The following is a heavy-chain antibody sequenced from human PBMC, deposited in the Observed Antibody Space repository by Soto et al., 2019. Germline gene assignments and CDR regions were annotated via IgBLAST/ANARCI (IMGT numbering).Heavy chain of an antibody. D-gene: IGHD3-16*02. Sequence: GGSLRLSCAASGFTFSSYAMHWVRQAPGKGLEWVAVISYDGSNKYYADSVKGRFTISRDNSNNTLDLQMNALRAEDTAVYYCAKSGYTSYPLKNSFDPWGQGTLVTVSS. J-gene: IGHJ5*02. V-gene: IGHV3-30-3*02. CDR2: ISYDGSNK. CDR3: AKSGYTSYPLKNSFDP. CDR1: GFTFSSYA.